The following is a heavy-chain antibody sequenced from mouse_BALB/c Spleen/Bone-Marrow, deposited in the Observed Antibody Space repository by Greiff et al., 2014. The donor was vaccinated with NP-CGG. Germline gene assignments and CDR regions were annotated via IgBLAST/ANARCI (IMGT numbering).Heavy chain of an antibody. Sequence: EVQLQQSGGGLVQPGGSLKLSCAASGFTFSSYGMSWVRQTPDKRLELVATINSNGGSTYYPDSVKGRFTISRDNAKNTLYLQMSSLKSEDTAMYYCARDMITTRGFAYWGQGTLVTVPA. CDR2: INSNGGST. D-gene: IGHD2-4*01. V-gene: IGHV5-6-3*01. J-gene: IGHJ3*01. CDR1: GFTFSSYG. CDR3: ARDMITTRGFAY.